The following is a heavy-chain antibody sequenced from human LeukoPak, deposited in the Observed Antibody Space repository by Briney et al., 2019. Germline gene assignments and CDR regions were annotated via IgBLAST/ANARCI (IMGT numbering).Heavy chain of an antibody. J-gene: IGHJ5*02. V-gene: IGHV3-33*01. CDR3: ARSTTVTTNNWFDP. Sequence: GGSLRLSCAASGFIFNTFGMHWVRQAPGKGLEWVAVIWSDGSYKYYADSVKGRFTISRDDSKNTLYLEMNSLRAEDTAVYYCARSTTVTTNNWFDPWGQGTLVTVSS. D-gene: IGHD4-17*01. CDR1: GFIFNTFG. CDR2: IWSDGSYK.